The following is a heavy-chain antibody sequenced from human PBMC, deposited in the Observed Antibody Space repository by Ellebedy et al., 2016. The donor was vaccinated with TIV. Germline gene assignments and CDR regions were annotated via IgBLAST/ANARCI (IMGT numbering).Heavy chain of an antibody. J-gene: IGHJ6*02. Sequence: SETLSLXXTVSGGSTSRNYWTWIRQPPGKGLEWIGYVDNSGRTNYNPSLKGRLTISVDTSKKEISLRLTSVTAADTAVYFCARDRMYYYDTTGSYQYYAMDVWGRGTTVTVSS. CDR2: VDNSGRT. D-gene: IGHD3-22*01. V-gene: IGHV4-59*01. CDR3: ARDRMYYYDTTGSYQYYAMDV. CDR1: GGSTSRNY.